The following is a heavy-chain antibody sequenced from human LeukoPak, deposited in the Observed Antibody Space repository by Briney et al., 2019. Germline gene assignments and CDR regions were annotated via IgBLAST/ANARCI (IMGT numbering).Heavy chain of an antibody. Sequence: GGSLRLSCAASGFTFSSYAMSWVRQAPGKGLEWVSAISGSGGSTYYADSVKGRFTVSRDNSKNTLYLQMNSLRAEGTAVYYCAKEGHSSGYYYVDYWGQGTLVTVSS. CDR2: ISGSGGST. V-gene: IGHV3-23*01. CDR1: GFTFSSYA. CDR3: AKEGHSSGYYYVDY. J-gene: IGHJ4*02. D-gene: IGHD3-22*01.